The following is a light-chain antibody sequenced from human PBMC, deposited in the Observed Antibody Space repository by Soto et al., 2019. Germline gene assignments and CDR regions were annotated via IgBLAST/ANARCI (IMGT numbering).Light chain of an antibody. Sequence: QSVLTQPPSVSGAPGQRVTISCTGSSSNIGGGYDVHWYQQFPGTAPKLMIYDVNQRPSGVPDRFSGSKSDNTASLTISGLQAEDEADYYCCSYAASPPYVFGTGTKLTVL. V-gene: IGLV1-40*01. J-gene: IGLJ1*01. CDR2: DVN. CDR1: SSNIGGGYD. CDR3: CSYAASPPYV.